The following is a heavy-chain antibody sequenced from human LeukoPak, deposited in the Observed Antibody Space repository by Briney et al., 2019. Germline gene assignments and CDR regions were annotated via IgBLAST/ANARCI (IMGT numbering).Heavy chain of an antibody. CDR2: IYYSGST. CDR1: GGSISSYY. Sequence: SETLSLTCTVSGGSISSYYWSWLRQPPGKGREWIGYIYYSGSTNYNPSLKSRVTISVDTSKSQFSLRLSSVTAADTAVYYCAATYYYDSSFDYWGQGTLVTVSS. D-gene: IGHD3-22*01. CDR3: AATYYYDSSFDY. J-gene: IGHJ4*02. V-gene: IGHV4-59*01.